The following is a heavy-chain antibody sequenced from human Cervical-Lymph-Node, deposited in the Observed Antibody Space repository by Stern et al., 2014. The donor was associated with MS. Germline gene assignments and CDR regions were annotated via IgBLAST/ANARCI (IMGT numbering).Heavy chain of an antibody. V-gene: IGHV3-30*18. CDR1: GSTFSSYG. Sequence: VQLEESGGGVVQPGRSLRLSCAASGSTFSSYGMHWVRQAPGQGLEWVAVISYDGSNKSYAYSVKGRFTISRDNSKNTLYLQMNSLRAEDTAVYYCAKVGAIAVAGTGFQHWGQGTLVTVSS. CDR3: AKVGAIAVAGTGFQH. CDR2: ISYDGSNK. J-gene: IGHJ1*01. D-gene: IGHD6-19*01.